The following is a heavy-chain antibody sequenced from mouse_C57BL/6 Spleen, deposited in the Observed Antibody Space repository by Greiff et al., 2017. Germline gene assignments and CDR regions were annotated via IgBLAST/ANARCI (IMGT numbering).Heavy chain of an antibody. CDR3: ARFEEYGNYYCAMDY. V-gene: IGHV1-64*01. D-gene: IGHD2-1*01. CDR1: GYTFTSYW. CDR2: IHPNSGST. Sequence: VQLQQPGAELVKPGASVKLSCKASGYTFTSYWMHWVKQRPGQGLEWIGMIHPNSGSTNYNEKFKGKATLTVDKSSSTAYMQLSSLTSEDSAVYYCARFEEYGNYYCAMDYWGQGTSVTVSS. J-gene: IGHJ4*01.